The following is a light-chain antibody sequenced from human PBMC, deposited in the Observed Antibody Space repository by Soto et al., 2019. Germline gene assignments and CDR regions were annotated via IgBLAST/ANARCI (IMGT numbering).Light chain of an antibody. Sequence: DIQVTQSPPTLSASVGDRVTITCRASQTISTWMAWYQQKPGKAPKLLVYDASTLQSGVASRFSGSGSGTEFTLTISSLQPDDFATYYCQQYNSFWTFGQGTNVDIK. V-gene: IGKV1-5*01. CDR2: DAS. CDR1: QTISTW. J-gene: IGKJ1*01. CDR3: QQYNSFWT.